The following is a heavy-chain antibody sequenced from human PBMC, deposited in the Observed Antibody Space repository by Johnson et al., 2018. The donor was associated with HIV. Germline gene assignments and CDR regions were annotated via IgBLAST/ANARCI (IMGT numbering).Heavy chain of an antibody. D-gene: IGHD4-23*01. J-gene: IGHJ3*02. Sequence: VQLVVSGGGLVQPGRSLRLSCAASGFTFDDYAMHWVRQAPGKGLEWVSGISWNSGSIGYADSVKGRFTISRDNAKNYLYLQMNSLRAEDTAVYYCARVTLVLDIWGQGTMVTVSS. CDR3: ARVTLVLDI. V-gene: IGHV3-9*01. CDR2: ISWNSGSI. CDR1: GFTFDDYA.